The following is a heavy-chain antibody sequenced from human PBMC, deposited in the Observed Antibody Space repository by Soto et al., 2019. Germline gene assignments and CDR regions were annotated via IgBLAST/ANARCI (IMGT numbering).Heavy chain of an antibody. CDR3: AKDRGGDCPDNSCYFGADY. CDR2: ISHDGNTH. D-gene: IGHD2-2*01. J-gene: IGHJ4*02. CDR1: GFTFKFYG. Sequence: VQMVESGGGVVQPGKSLRLSCETSGFTFKFYGMHWVRQAPGKGLECVAVISHDGNTHYYADSVKGRFTISRDNSKNTLYLLMNSLRLDDSSTYSCAKDRGGDCPDNSCYFGADYWGQGALFTVSS. V-gene: IGHV3-30*18.